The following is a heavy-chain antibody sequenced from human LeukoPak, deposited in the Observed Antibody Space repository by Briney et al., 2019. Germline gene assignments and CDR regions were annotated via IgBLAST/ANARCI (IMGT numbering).Heavy chain of an antibody. D-gene: IGHD3-10*01. CDR3: ARDFVSGNYYGSGSLNWFDP. CDR1: GGTFTNYA. J-gene: IGHJ5*02. CDR2: IIPMYGRG. Sequence: GASVKVSCKASGGTFTNYAISWVRQAPGQGLEWMGGIIPMYGRGNYAQKFQGRVTITADESTSTAYMELSSLRSEDTAVYYCARDFVSGNYYGSGSLNWFDPWGQGTLVTVSS. V-gene: IGHV1-69*13.